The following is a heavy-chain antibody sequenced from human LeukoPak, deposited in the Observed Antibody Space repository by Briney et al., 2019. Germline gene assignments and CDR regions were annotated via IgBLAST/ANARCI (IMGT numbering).Heavy chain of an antibody. D-gene: IGHD3-22*01. Sequence: ASVKVSCKASGYSFTSYYMHWVRQAPGQGLEWMGIINPSGGSTSYAQKFQGRVTMTRDTSTSTVYMELSSLRSEDTAVYYCARDPKYYYDSSGYYHNYFDYWGQGTLVTVSS. CDR1: GYSFTSYY. CDR2: INPSGGST. J-gene: IGHJ4*02. V-gene: IGHV1-46*01. CDR3: ARDPKYYYDSSGYYHNYFDY.